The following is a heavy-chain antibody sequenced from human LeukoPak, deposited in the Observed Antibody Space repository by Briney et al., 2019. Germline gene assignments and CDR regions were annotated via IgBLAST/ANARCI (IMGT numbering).Heavy chain of an antibody. Sequence: GASVKVSCKASGYTFTSYDINWVRQATGQGLEWMGWMNPNSGNTGYAQKFQGRVTMTRNTSISTAYMELSSLRSEDTAVYYCARVGRDTVTNQIDYWGQGTLVTVSS. CDR3: ARVGRDTVTNQIDY. V-gene: IGHV1-8*01. D-gene: IGHD4-11*01. CDR1: GYTFTSYD. J-gene: IGHJ4*02. CDR2: MNPNSGNT.